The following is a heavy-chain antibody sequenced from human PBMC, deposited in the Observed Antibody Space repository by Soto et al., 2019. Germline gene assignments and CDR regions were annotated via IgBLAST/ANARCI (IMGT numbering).Heavy chain of an antibody. Sequence: GGSLRLSCATSGFTFSSYAMSWVRQAPGKGLEWVSAISGSGGSTYYADSVKGRFTISRDNSKNTLYLQMNSLRAEDTAVYYCAKALITMVRGVHDAFDIWGQGTMVTVSS. V-gene: IGHV3-23*01. CDR1: GFTFSSYA. CDR2: ISGSGGST. CDR3: AKALITMVRGVHDAFDI. J-gene: IGHJ3*02. D-gene: IGHD3-10*01.